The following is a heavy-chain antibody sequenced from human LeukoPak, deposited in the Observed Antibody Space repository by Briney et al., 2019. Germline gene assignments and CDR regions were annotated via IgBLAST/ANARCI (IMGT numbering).Heavy chain of an antibody. CDR3: ARGQSSGWYVNDY. CDR1: GHTFTSYD. D-gene: IGHD6-19*01. V-gene: IGHV1-8*01. J-gene: IGHJ4*02. CDR2: MNPNSGNT. Sequence: AASVKVSCKASGHTFTSYDINWVRQATGQGLEWMGWMNPNSGNTGYAQKFQGRVTMTRNTSISTAYMELSSLRSEDTAVYYCARGQSSGWYVNDYWGQGTLVTVSS.